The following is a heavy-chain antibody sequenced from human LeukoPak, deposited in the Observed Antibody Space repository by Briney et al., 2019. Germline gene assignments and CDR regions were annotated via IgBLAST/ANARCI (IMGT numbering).Heavy chain of an antibody. D-gene: IGHD2-15*01. J-gene: IGHJ4*02. CDR2: IKSKTDGGTT. CDR1: GFTFSDYY. V-gene: IGHV3-15*01. Sequence: SGGSLRLSCAASGFTFSDYYMSWIRQAPGKGLEWVGRIKSKTDGGTTDYAAPVKGRFTISRDDSKNSLYLQMNSLTTEDTAVYSCTTDPLGYCSGGSCSSGGWGQGTLVTVSS. CDR3: TTDPLGYCSGGSCSSGG.